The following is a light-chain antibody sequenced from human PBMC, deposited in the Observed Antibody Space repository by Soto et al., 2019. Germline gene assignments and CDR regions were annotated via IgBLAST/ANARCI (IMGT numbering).Light chain of an antibody. CDR3: KKYGSSPWT. CDR2: GAS. Sequence: ELVMPKSPDTLSVSPGGGYTLLGRASQSVRNNLAWYQQKPGQPHRLLIYGASSRATGIPDRFSGSGSGTDFTLTISRLEPEEFAVYYCKKYGSSPWTVGQGNKVAIK. J-gene: IGKJ1*01. V-gene: IGKV3-20*01. CDR1: QSVRNN.